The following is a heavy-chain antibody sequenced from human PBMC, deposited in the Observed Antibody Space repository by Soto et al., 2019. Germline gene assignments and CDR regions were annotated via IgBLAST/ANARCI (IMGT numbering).Heavy chain of an antibody. D-gene: IGHD2-2*01. J-gene: IGHJ6*02. CDR3: ARHSMEKYCICTGCTASYYYYYGIDV. CDR2: IYPGDSDT. Sequence: GETVKISCKGSGYSFTSYWIGWVRQMPGKGLEWMGIIYPGDSDTRYSPSFQGQVTISADKSISTAYLQWSSLKASDTAMYYCARHSMEKYCICTGCTASYYYYYGIDVWGQGTTVTVSS. V-gene: IGHV5-51*01. CDR1: GYSFTSYW.